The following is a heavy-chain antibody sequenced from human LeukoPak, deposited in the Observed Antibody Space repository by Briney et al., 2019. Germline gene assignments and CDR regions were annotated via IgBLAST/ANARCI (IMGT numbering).Heavy chain of an antibody. Sequence: GGSLRLSCAASGFTFSSYSMNWVRQAPGKGLEWVSYISSSGSTIYYADSVKGRFTISRDNDKNSLYLQMNTLRAEDTAVYYCARDSPSVYYRLGAFDIWGQGTMVTVSS. D-gene: IGHD3-22*01. CDR1: GFTFSSYS. J-gene: IGHJ3*02. CDR3: ARDSPSVYYRLGAFDI. V-gene: IGHV3-48*01. CDR2: ISSSGSTI.